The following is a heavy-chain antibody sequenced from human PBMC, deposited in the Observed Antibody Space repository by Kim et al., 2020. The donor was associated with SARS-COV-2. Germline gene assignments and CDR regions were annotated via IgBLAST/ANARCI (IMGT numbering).Heavy chain of an antibody. CDR1: GGSIGGADYY. CDR2: IYYSGNT. CDR3: AKAACDYGVFNWFDP. D-gene: IGHD4-17*01. J-gene: IGHJ5*02. Sequence: SETLSLTCTVSGGSIGGADYYWSWMRQPPGKGLEWMGYIYYSGNTYYNPSLKSRVTISVDTSKNQFSLRLSSVTAADTAVYYCAKAACDYGVFNWFDPWGQGILVTVSS. V-gene: IGHV4-30-4*01.